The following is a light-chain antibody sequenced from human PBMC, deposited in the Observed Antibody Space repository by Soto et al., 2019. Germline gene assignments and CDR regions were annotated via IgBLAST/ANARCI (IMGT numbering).Light chain of an antibody. Sequence: EVVLTPSPITLSLSPGERATRSCRASQSVSSSYLAWYQQKPGQAPRLLIYGASSRATGIPDRFSGSGSGTDFTLTICRLEPEDFAVYYCQQYGSSLITFGQGTRLEIK. CDR3: QQYGSSLIT. CDR2: GAS. V-gene: IGKV3-20*01. CDR1: QSVSSSY. J-gene: IGKJ5*01.